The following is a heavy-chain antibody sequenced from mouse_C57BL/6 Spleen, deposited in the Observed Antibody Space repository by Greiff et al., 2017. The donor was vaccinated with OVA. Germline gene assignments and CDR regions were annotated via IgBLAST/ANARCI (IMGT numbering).Heavy chain of an antibody. J-gene: IGHJ1*03. Sequence: DVKLQESGPGLVKPSQSLSLTCSVTGYSITSGYYWNWIRQFPGNKLEWMGYISYDGSNNYNPSLKNRISITRDTSKNQFFLKLNSVTTEDTATYYCARERIRVWYFDVWGTGTTVTVSS. CDR2: ISYDGSN. CDR3: ARERIRVWYFDV. V-gene: IGHV3-6*01. D-gene: IGHD1-1*01. CDR1: GYSITSGYY.